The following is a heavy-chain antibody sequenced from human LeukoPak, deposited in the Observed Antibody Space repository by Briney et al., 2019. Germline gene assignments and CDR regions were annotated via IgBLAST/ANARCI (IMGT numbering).Heavy chain of an antibody. CDR2: IKQDGSEK. Sequence: GGSLRLSCAASGFTFSSYWISWVRQAPGKGLEWVANIKQDGSEKYYVDSVKGRFTISRDNAKNSLYLQMNSLRAEDTAVYYCARVRGSGFDPWGQGTLVTVSS. V-gene: IGHV3-7*01. J-gene: IGHJ5*02. D-gene: IGHD3-10*01. CDR3: ARVRGSGFDP. CDR1: GFTFSSYW.